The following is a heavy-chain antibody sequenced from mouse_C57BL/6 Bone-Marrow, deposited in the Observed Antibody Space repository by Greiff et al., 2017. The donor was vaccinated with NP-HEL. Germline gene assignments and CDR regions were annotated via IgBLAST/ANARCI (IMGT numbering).Heavy chain of an antibody. CDR1: GFTFSSYG. J-gene: IGHJ3*01. V-gene: IGHV5-6*01. Sequence: EVQGVESGGDLVKPGGSLKLSCAASGFTFSSYGMSWVRQTPDKRLEWVATISRGGSYTYYPDSVKGRFTISRDNAKNTLYPQMSSLKSEDTAMYYCASPYDYDVAWFAYWGQGTLVTVSA. D-gene: IGHD2-4*01. CDR2: ISRGGSYT. CDR3: ASPYDYDVAWFAY.